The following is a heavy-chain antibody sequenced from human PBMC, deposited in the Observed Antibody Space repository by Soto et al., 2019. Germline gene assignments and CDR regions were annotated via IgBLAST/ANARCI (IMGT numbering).Heavy chain of an antibody. CDR1: GFTFSSYG. D-gene: IGHD6-13*01. CDR2: IWYDGSNK. CDR3: ARGPRIAAAGIGGNY. V-gene: IGHV3-33*01. Sequence: PGGSLRLSCAASGFTFSSYGMHWVRQAPGKGLEWVAVIWYDGSNKYYADSVKGRFTISRDNSKNTLYLQMNSLRAEDTAVYYCARGPRIAAAGIGGNYWGQGTLVTVSS. J-gene: IGHJ4*02.